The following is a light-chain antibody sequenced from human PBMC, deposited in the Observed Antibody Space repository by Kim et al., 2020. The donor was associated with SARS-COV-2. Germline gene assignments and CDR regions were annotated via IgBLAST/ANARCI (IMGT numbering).Light chain of an antibody. CDR3: QSYDSSNHVV. CDR1: SGSIASNY. Sequence: NFMLTQPHSVSESPGKTVTISCTRSSGSIASNYVQWYQQRPGSAPTTVIYEDNQRPSGVPDLFSGSIDSSSNSASLTISGLKTEDEADYYCQSYDSSNHVVFGGGTQLTVL. CDR2: EDN. V-gene: IGLV6-57*04. J-gene: IGLJ2*01.